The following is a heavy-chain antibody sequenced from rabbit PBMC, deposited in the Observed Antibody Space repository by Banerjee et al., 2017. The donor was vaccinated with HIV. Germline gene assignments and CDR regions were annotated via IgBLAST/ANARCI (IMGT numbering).Heavy chain of an antibody. D-gene: IGHD1-1*01. Sequence: QEQLKETGGGLVKPEGSLTLTCKASGFDLSGDYDMCWVRQAPGKGLEWIACIYDGDGSTYYASWVNGRFTISSDNAQNTVDLQMNSLTAADTATYFCASASSSGYYGYYFNLWGPGTLVTVS. V-gene: IGHV1S43*01. CDR3: ASASSSGYYGYYFNL. J-gene: IGHJ4*01. CDR1: GFDLSGDYD. CDR2: IYDGDGST.